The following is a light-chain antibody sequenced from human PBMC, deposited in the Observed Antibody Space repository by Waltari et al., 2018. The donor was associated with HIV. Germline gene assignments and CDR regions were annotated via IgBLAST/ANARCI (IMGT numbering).Light chain of an antibody. Sequence: QSALTQPASVSGSLGQSITFSCTGTSSDIGGYDYVSWYQHHPGKAPKIIIFDVTNRPSVVSDRFSGSTSGTTSSLTISVLQAEDAADYYCTSFTSSSAWLFGGGTKLTVL. J-gene: IGLJ3*02. CDR3: TSFTSSSAWL. CDR2: DVT. V-gene: IGLV2-14*01. CDR1: SSDIGGYDY.